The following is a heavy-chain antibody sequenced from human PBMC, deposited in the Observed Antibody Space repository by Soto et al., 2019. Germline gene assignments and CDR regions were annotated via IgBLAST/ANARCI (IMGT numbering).Heavy chain of an antibody. J-gene: IGHJ5*02. Sequence: SETLSLTCTVSGGSVSSGSYFWGWIRQPPGKGLEWIGTIYYRGSTYYNPSLKSRVTISVDTSKNQFSLKLSSVTAADTAVYYCARGVNYYDSSGSSWFDPWGQGALVTVSS. CDR3: ARGVNYYDSSGSSWFDP. D-gene: IGHD3-22*01. V-gene: IGHV4-39*07. CDR2: IYYRGST. CDR1: GGSVSSGSYF.